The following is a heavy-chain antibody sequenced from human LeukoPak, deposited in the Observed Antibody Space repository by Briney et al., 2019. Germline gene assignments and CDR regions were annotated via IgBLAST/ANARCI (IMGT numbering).Heavy chain of an antibody. J-gene: IGHJ4*02. D-gene: IGHD3-10*01. Sequence: PGGSLRLSCAASGFTFSSYGMSWVRQAPGKGLEWVSAISGSGGSTYYADSVKGRFTISRDNSKNTLYLQMNSLRAEDTAVYYCAKWLTRITMVRGVIIPPHYFDYWGQGTLVTVSS. CDR3: AKWLTRITMVRGVIIPPHYFDY. CDR2: ISGSGGST. V-gene: IGHV3-23*01. CDR1: GFTFSSYG.